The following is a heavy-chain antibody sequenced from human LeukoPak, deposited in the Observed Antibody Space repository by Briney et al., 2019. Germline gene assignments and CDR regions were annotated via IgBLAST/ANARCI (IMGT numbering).Heavy chain of an antibody. CDR2: ISSSGSPM. J-gene: IGHJ4*02. D-gene: IGHD6-19*01. V-gene: IGHV3-48*01. Sequence: GGSLRLSCAASGFTFSGYCMNWVRQAPGKGLEWVSYISSSGSPMYYSDSVKGRFTVSRDNAKNSLYLQMNSLRAEDTAVYYCAREGDTTEVSGTEFDYWGQGVLVIVSS. CDR1: GFTFSGYC. CDR3: AREGDTTEVSGTEFDY.